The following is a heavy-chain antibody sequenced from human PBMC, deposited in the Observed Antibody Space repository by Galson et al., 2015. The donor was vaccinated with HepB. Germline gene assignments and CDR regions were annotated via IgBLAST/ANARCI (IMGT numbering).Heavy chain of an antibody. J-gene: IGHJ4*02. CDR2: IFSNDEK. V-gene: IGHV2-26*01. CDR1: GFSLSNARMG. Sequence: PALVKPTQTLTLTCTFSGFSLSNARMGVSWIRQPPGKALEWLAHIFSNDEKSYSTSLKSRLTISKDTSKSQVVLTMTNMDPVDTATYYCARILGSGSSWHIYFDYWGQGTLVTVSS. CDR3: ARILGSGSSWHIYFDY. D-gene: IGHD6-13*01.